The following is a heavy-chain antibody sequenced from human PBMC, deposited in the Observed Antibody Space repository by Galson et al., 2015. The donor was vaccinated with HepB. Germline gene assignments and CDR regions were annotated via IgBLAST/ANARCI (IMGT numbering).Heavy chain of an antibody. CDR2: IDPSDSYT. V-gene: IGHV5-10-1*01. J-gene: IGHJ5*02. Sequence: QSGAEVKKPGESLRISCKGSGYSFTSYWISWVRQMPGKGLEWMGRIDPSDSYTNYSPSFQGHVTISADKSISTAYLQWSSLKASDTAMYYCARHGPPDIVVVPAAGSWFDPWAQGTLVTVSS. CDR3: ARHGPPDIVVVPAAGSWFDP. D-gene: IGHD2-2*01. CDR1: GYSFTSYW.